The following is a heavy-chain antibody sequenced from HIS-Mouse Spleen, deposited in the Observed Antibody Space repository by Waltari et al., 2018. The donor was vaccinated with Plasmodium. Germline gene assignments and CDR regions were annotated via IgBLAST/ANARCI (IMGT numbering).Heavy chain of an antibody. CDR1: GGSISSYY. D-gene: IGHD1-26*01. J-gene: IGHJ4*02. CDR2: IYYRGRT. Sequence: QVQLQASGPGPVTPSETLSLTRIVHGGSISSYYWNWIRQPPGKGLEWIGYIYYRGRTNYNPSLKSRVTISVDTSKNQFSLKLSSVTAADTAVYYCAREVNSGTFDYWGQGTLVTVSS. V-gene: IGHV4-59*01. CDR3: AREVNSGTFDY.